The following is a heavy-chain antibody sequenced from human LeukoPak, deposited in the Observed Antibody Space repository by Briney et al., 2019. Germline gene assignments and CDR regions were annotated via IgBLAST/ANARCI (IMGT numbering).Heavy chain of an antibody. J-gene: IGHJ4*02. Sequence: GRSLRLSCADSGFTFSSYGMHWVRQAPGKGLEWVAVISYDGSNKYYADSVKGRFTISRDNSKNTLYLRMNSLRAEDTAVYYCAKDLGYYDSSGYSGGYFDYWGQGTLVTVSS. CDR3: AKDLGYYDSSGYSGGYFDY. V-gene: IGHV3-30*18. CDR1: GFTFSSYG. CDR2: ISYDGSNK. D-gene: IGHD3-22*01.